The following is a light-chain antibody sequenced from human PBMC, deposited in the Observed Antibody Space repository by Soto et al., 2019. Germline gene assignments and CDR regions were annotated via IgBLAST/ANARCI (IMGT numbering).Light chain of an antibody. CDR1: QSVSCNY. V-gene: IGKV3-20*01. Sequence: EIVLTQSPGTLSLSPGERATLSCRASQSVSCNYLAWYQQKPGQAPRLLIYGASSRATGIPDRFSGSGSGTDFTLTISRLEPEDFAVYYCQQYGGSPRVTFGGGTKVEIK. J-gene: IGKJ4*01. CDR3: QQYGGSPRVT. CDR2: GAS.